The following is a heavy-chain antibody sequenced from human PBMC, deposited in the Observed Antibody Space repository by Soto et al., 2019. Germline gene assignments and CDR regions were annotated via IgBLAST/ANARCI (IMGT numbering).Heavy chain of an antibody. CDR3: ARVPEQWRFDY. J-gene: IGHJ4*02. V-gene: IGHV4-59*01. CDR2: IYYSGST. D-gene: IGHD6-19*01. CDR1: GGSISSYY. Sequence: QVQLQESGPGLVKPSETLSLTCTVSGGSISSYYWSWIRQPPGKGLEWIGYIYYSGSTNYNPPLKSRVTISVDTSKNQFSLKLSSVTAADTAVYYCARVPEQWRFDYWGQGTLVTVSS.